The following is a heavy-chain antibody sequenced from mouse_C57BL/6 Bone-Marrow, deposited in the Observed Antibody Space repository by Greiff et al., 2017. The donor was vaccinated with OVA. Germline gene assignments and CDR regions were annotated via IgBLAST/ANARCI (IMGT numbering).Heavy chain of an antibody. V-gene: IGHV1-74*01. CDR2: IHPSDSDT. CDR3: TLGYYGSSYGFAY. D-gene: IGHD1-1*01. CDR1: GYTFTSYW. Sequence: QVQLQQPGAELVKPGASVKVSCKASGYTFTSYWMHWVKQRPGQGLEWIGRIHPSDSDTNYNQNFKGKASLTVDRSSSTAYMQLSSLTSEDSALYYCTLGYYGSSYGFAYWGLGTLVTVSA. J-gene: IGHJ3*01.